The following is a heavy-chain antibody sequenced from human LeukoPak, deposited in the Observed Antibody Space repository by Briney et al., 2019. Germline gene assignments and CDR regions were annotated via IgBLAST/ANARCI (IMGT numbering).Heavy chain of an antibody. D-gene: IGHD5-18*01. Sequence: GGSLRLSCAASGFTYSTYAMTWVRLAPGQGLEWVSTISGNGIYTYYADFVKGRFTISRDNSENTVYLQMNSLRADDTAVYYCAKDRRVNTAMGAFDYWGQGIPFTVSS. J-gene: IGHJ4*02. CDR3: AKDRRVNTAMGAFDY. CDR1: GFTYSTYA. CDR2: ISGNGIYT. V-gene: IGHV3-23*01.